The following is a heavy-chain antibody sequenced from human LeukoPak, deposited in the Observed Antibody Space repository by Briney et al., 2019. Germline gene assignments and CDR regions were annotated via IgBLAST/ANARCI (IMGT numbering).Heavy chain of an antibody. V-gene: IGHV3-23*01. CDR1: GFTFSTYA. CDR2: ISGSGGSA. D-gene: IGHD5-18*01. J-gene: IGHJ4*02. CDR3: AKDFSAMYYFDS. Sequence: GGSLRLSCAASGFTFSTYAMSWVRQAPGKGLEWVSAISGSGGSAYYADSVKGRFTISRDNSKNTLYLQMNSLRAEDTAVYYCAKDFSAMYYFDSWGQGTLVTVSS.